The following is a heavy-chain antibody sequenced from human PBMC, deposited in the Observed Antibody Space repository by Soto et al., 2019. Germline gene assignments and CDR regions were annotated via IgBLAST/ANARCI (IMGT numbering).Heavy chain of an antibody. J-gene: IGHJ6*02. CDR3: AADSSGYVFYYYGMDV. V-gene: IGHV1-58*01. CDR2: IVVGSGNT. CDR1: GFTFTSSA. Sequence: SVKVSCKASGFTFTSSAVQWVRQARGQRLEWIGWIVVGSGNTNYAQKFQERVTITRDMSTSTAYMELSSLRSEETAVYYCAADSSGYVFYYYGMDVWGQGTTVTV. D-gene: IGHD5-12*01.